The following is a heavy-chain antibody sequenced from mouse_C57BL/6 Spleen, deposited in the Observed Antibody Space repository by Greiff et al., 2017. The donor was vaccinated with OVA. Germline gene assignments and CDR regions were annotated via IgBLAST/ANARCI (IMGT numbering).Heavy chain of an antibody. CDR2: ISYDGSN. J-gene: IGHJ4*01. CDR3: AREGFDGNYGYYAMDY. CDR1: GYSITSGYY. Sequence: EVKLQESGPGLVKPSQSLSLTCSVTGYSITSGYYWNWIRQFPGNKLEWMGYISYDGSNNYNPSLKNRISITRDTSKNQFFLKLNSVTTEDTATYYCAREGFDGNYGYYAMDYWGQGTSVTVSS. V-gene: IGHV3-6*01. D-gene: IGHD2-1*01.